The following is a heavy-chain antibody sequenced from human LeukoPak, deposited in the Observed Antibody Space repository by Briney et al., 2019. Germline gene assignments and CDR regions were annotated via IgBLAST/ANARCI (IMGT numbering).Heavy chain of an antibody. J-gene: IGHJ4*02. CDR3: ARVGRGIAARRGRFDY. V-gene: IGHV1-2*02. D-gene: IGHD6-6*01. CDR1: GYSFTSYW. CDR2: INPNSGGT. Sequence: GESLKISCKGSGYSFTSYWIGWVRQAPGQGLEWMGWINPNSGGTNYAQKFQGRVTMTRDTSISTAYMELSRLRSDDTAVYYCARVGRGIAARRGRFDYWGQGTLVTVSS.